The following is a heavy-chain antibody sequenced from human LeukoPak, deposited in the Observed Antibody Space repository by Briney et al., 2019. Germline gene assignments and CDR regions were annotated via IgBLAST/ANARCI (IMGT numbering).Heavy chain of an antibody. Sequence: GASVKVSCKASGYTFTSYAMHWVRQAPGQRLEWMGWINAGNGNTKYSQKFQGRVTITRDTSASTAYMELSSLRSEDTAVYYCARVNLYCSGGSCYSDWFDPWGQGTLVTVSS. D-gene: IGHD2-15*01. V-gene: IGHV1-3*01. J-gene: IGHJ5*02. CDR2: INAGNGNT. CDR3: ARVNLYCSGGSCYSDWFDP. CDR1: GYTFTSYA.